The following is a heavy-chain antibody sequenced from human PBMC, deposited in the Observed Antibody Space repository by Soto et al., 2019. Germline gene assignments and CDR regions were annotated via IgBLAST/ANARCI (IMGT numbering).Heavy chain of an antibody. CDR1: GFTFSDYG. CDR3: VRDQQWLLPVPLKFDY. D-gene: IGHD6-19*01. J-gene: IGHJ4*02. CDR2: ISAFNGET. Sequence: ASVKVSCKASGFTFSDYGFSWVRQAPGRGLEWMGWISAFNGETNYTQKSEGRVALTTDAATATAYMELTSLTVDDTAVYYCVRDQQWLLPVPLKFDYWGQGTVVTVSS. V-gene: IGHV1-18*01.